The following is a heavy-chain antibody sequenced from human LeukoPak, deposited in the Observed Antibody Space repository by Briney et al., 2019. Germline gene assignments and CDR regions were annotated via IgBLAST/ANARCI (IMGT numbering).Heavy chain of an antibody. CDR2: IDHTGIT. CDR3: ARGVVGYNWFDP. Sequence: SETLSLTCAVYGGSFSGYYWSWIRQPPGKGLEWIGEIDHTGITNYNPSLKSRVTISVDTSNNQFSLKLGSVTAADTAVYYCARGVVGYNWFDPWGQGTLVTVSS. V-gene: IGHV4-34*01. J-gene: IGHJ5*02. CDR1: GGSFSGYY. D-gene: IGHD2-15*01.